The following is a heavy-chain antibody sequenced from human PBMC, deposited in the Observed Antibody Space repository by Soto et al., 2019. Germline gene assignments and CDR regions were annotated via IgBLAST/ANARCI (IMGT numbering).Heavy chain of an antibody. V-gene: IGHV4-4*07. J-gene: IGHJ6*02. D-gene: IGHD2-2*01. Sequence: SETLSLTCTVSGGSISGYFWSWVRQPAGKGLEWVGRIYSDGTTNYSPSLKSRVTMSLDTSKDQFSLHLNSVTAADTAVYYCSRVGCSNSKCYTRGMDVWGQGTTVTVSS. CDR2: IYSDGTT. CDR3: SRVGCSNSKCYTRGMDV. CDR1: GGSISGYF.